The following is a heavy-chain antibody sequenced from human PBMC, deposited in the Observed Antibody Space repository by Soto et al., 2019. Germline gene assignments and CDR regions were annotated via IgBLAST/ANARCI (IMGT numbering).Heavy chain of an antibody. V-gene: IGHV3-15*07. CDR2: IKSKTDGGTT. CDR1: GFTFSNAW. CDR3: TTDVARERVGATDYYYYGMDV. J-gene: IGHJ6*02. D-gene: IGHD1-26*01. Sequence: GGSLRLSCAASGFTFSNAWMNWVRQAPGKGLEWVGRIKSKTDGGTTDYAAPVKGRFTISRDDSKNTLYLQMNSLKTEDTAVYYCTTDVARERVGATDYYYYGMDVWGQGTTVTVSS.